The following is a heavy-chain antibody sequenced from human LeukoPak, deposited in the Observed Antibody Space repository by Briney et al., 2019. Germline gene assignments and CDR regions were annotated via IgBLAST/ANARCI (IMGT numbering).Heavy chain of an antibody. CDR3: ASDRVLGSGSLDN. V-gene: IGHV3-74*01. CDR2: IRGDGYDT. D-gene: IGHD3-10*01. Sequence: GGSLRLSCAASGFSFSDFWMHWVRQTPGKGLVWVSRIRGDGYDTNYADSVEGRFTISRDNARHTLYLQMNSLRADDTAAYYCASDRVLGSGSLDNWGQGTLVTVSS. J-gene: IGHJ4*02. CDR1: GFSFSDFW.